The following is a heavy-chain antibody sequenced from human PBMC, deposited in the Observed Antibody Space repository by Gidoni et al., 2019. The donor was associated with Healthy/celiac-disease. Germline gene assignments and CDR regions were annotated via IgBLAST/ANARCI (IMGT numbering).Heavy chain of an antibody. Sequence: QLQLQESGPGLVKPSETLSLTCTVSGGSISSSSYYWGWIRQPPGKGLEWIGSIYYSGSTYYNPSLKSRVTISVDTSKNQFSLKLSSVTAADTAVYYCARDPQWLLWFGDGNRNWFDPWGQGTLVTVSS. CDR1: GGSISSSSYY. J-gene: IGHJ5*02. CDR2: IYYSGST. D-gene: IGHD3-10*01. V-gene: IGHV4-39*07. CDR3: ARDPQWLLWFGDGNRNWFDP.